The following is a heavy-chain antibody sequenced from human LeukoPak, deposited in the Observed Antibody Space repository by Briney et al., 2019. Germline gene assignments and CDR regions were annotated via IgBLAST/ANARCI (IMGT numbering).Heavy chain of an antibody. CDR2: IYNIGST. J-gene: IGHJ5*02. CDR3: AREPWSGCT. CDR1: GFTVSSNY. Sequence: PGGSLSLSCAASGFTVSSNYMSWFRQAPGKGPEWVSVIYNIGSTYYADSVKGRFSISRDNSKNTLYLKMNRLSAADPGVYYCAREPWSGCTCGQGTLGTASS. V-gene: IGHV3-66*01. D-gene: IGHD2-8*01.